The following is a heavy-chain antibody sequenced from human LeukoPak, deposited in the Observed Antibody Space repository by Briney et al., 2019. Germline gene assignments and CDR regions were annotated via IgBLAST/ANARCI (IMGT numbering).Heavy chain of an antibody. CDR3: ARDHYDSSGYSLYWYFDL. Sequence: SETLSLTWTVSGGSISSYHWSWIRRPPGKGLEWIGYIYYSGSANYNPSLKSRVTITVDTTKNQLSLKLSSVTAADTAVYYCARDHYDSSGYSLYWYFDLWGRGTLVTVSS. J-gene: IGHJ2*01. D-gene: IGHD3-22*01. CDR2: IYYSGSA. CDR1: GGSISSYH. V-gene: IGHV4-59*01.